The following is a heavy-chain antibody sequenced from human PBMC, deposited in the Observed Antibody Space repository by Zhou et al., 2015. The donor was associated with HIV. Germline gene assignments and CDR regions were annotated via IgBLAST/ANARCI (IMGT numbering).Heavy chain of an antibody. D-gene: IGHD5-18*01. CDR1: GGTFSSYA. CDR2: IIPIFGTA. J-gene: IGHJ6*02. V-gene: IGHV1-69*12. Sequence: QVQLVQSGAEVKKPGSSVKVSCKASGGTFSSYAISWVRQAPGQGLEWMGGIIPIFGTANYAQKFQGRVTITADESTSTAYMELSSLRSEDTAVYYCARGEYSYAPRGDYYYGMDVWGQGTTVTVSS. CDR3: ARGEYSYAPRGDYYYGMDV.